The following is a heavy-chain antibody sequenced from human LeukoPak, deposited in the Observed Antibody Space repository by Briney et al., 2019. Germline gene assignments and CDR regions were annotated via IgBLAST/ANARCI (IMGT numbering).Heavy chain of an antibody. J-gene: IGHJ6*02. Sequence: GGSLRLPCAASGFTFSSYAMSWVRQAPGKGLEWVSAISGSGGYTYYADSVKGRFTISRDSSKNTLFLQMSSLRAEDTAVYFCAKVESCSTTSCYRGYGMDVWGQGTTVTVPS. V-gene: IGHV3-23*01. CDR2: ISGSGGYT. D-gene: IGHD2-2*02. CDR3: AKVESCSTTSCYRGYGMDV. CDR1: GFTFSSYA.